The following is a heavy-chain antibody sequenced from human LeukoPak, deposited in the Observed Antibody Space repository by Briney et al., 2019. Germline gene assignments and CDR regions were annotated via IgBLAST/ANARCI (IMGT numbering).Heavy chain of an antibody. J-gene: IGHJ4*02. CDR3: ARGHTGRYCIDY. CDR2: LWYDGSNQ. CDR1: GFTFSNYG. Sequence: GRSLRLSCAASGFTFSNYGMHWARQAPGKGLEWVAALWYDGSNQQYADSVKGRFTISRDNSKNTLYLQMNSLRVEDTAVYYCARGHTGRYCIDYWGQGTLVSVSS. V-gene: IGHV3-33*01. D-gene: IGHD1-26*01.